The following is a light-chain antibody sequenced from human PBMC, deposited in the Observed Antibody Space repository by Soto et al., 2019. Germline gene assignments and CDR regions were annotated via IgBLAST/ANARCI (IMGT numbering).Light chain of an antibody. CDR2: AAS. J-gene: IGKJ1*01. CDR1: QPVTNY. CDR3: QQSYIAPWT. V-gene: IGKV1-39*01. Sequence: DIQMTQSPSSLSASVGDRVTITCRASQPVTNYLSWYQQKPGKAPTLLIYAASRLQSGVPSRFSAGGSGTEFTLSINSLLPEDFATYSCQQSYIAPWTFGQGTKVDI.